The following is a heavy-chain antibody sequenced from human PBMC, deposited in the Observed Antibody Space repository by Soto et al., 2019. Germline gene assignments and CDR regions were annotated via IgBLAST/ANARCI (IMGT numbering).Heavy chain of an antibody. Sequence: KPSETLSLTCTVSGGSISSGDYYWSWIRQPPGKGLEWIGYIYYSGSTYYNPSLKSRVTISVDTSKNQFSLKLSSLTAADTAVYYCARDSPNIPYDFLRHRAFDIWGQGTMVSVSS. V-gene: IGHV4-30-4*01. D-gene: IGHD3-3*01. J-gene: IGHJ3*02. CDR3: ARDSPNIPYDFLRHRAFDI. CDR1: GGSISSGDYY. CDR2: IYYSGST.